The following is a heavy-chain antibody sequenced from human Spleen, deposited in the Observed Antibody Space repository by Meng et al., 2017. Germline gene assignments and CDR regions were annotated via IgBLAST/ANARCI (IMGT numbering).Heavy chain of an antibody. CDR3: TTDEIMKAPFDY. J-gene: IGHJ4*02. CDR2: IKRKTDGGTT. V-gene: IGHV3-15*01. Sequence: GGSLRPSCAASGFIFHNVWMSWVRQAPGKGLEGVGRIKRKTDGGTTDYSAPVRGRFNISRDDSENTLYLHMNSLKVEDTDVYYCTTDEIMKAPFDYWGQGTLVTVSS. CDR1: GFIFHNVW. D-gene: IGHD2-8*01.